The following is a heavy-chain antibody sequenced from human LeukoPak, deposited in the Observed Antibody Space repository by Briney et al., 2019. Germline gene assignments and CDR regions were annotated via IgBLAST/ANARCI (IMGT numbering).Heavy chain of an antibody. J-gene: IGHJ6*02. CDR2: IGTGDDT. CDR3: AREIRETVVTRHYYYGIDV. V-gene: IGHV3-13*01. D-gene: IGHD2-15*01. Sequence: GGSLRLSCAASGFTFSTYDMHWVRQVTGKGLEWVSAIGTGDDTYYLGSVVGRFTISRENAKNVLYLQMSSLRAEDTAVYYCAREIRETVVTRHYYYGIDVWGQGTTVTVSS. CDR1: GFTFSTYD.